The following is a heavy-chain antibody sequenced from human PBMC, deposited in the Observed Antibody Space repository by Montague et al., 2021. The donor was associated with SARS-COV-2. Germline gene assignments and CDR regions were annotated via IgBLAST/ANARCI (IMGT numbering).Heavy chain of an antibody. Sequence: SETLSLTCTVSGGSINSGGYYWSWIRQHPGKGLEWIGYIYYSGXXXYXXXLKXRLTISVDTSKNQFSLKLSSVTAADTAVYYCARVHFVSSGWYPDAFDIWGQGTMVTVSS. CDR3: ARVHFVSSGWYPDAFDI. D-gene: IGHD6-19*01. J-gene: IGHJ3*02. CDR1: GGSINSGGYY. CDR2: IYYSGXX. V-gene: IGHV4-31*03.